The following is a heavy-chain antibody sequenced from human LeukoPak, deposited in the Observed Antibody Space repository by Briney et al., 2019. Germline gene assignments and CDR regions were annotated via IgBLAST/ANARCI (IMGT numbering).Heavy chain of an antibody. Sequence: GASVKVSCKASGYTFTTYYMHWVRQAPGQGLEWMGIIDPSVGTTTYAQKLQGRLTMTRDTSTSTVYMELSGLRSEDTALYYCARAFYDSSGYYYAGVLDYWGQGNLVTVSS. J-gene: IGHJ4*02. CDR2: IDPSVGTT. V-gene: IGHV1-46*04. CDR1: GYTFTTYY. CDR3: ARAFYDSSGYYYAGVLDY. D-gene: IGHD3-22*01.